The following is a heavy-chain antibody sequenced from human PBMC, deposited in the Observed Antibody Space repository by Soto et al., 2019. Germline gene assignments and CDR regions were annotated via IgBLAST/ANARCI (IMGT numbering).Heavy chain of an antibody. CDR1: GYTFTSYD. V-gene: IGHV1-18*01. Sequence: QVQLVQSGAEVKKPGASVKVSCKASGYTFTSYDISWVRQAPGQGLEWMGWISTYSGNTNYAQKFRGRVTMTTDTSTGTAYMGLRSLRSDDTAVYYCAREATDGWFDPWGQGTLVPVSS. J-gene: IGHJ5*02. CDR3: AREATDGWFDP. CDR2: ISTYSGNT.